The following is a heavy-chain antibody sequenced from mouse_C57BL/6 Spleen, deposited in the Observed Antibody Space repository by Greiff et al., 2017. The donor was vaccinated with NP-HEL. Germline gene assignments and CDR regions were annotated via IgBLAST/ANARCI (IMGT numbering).Heavy chain of an antibody. CDR1: GYTFTSYD. D-gene: IGHD1-1*01. CDR3: ARGPTVVATEYFDV. CDR2: IYPRDGST. J-gene: IGHJ1*03. Sequence: VQLQESGPELVKPGASVKLSCKASGYTFTSYDINWVKQRPGQGLEWIGWIYPRDGSTKYNEKFKGKATLTVDTSSSTAYMELHSLTSEDSAVYFCARGPTVVATEYFDVWGTGTTVTVSS. V-gene: IGHV1-85*01.